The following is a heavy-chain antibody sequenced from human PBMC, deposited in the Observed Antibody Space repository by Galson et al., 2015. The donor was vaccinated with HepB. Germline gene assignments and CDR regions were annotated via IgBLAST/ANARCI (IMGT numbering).Heavy chain of an antibody. CDR2: ISYDGSNK. CDR3: ARDRSRGLNYYDSSGYFGY. V-gene: IGHV3-30*04. J-gene: IGHJ4*02. D-gene: IGHD3-22*01. Sequence: SLRLSCAASGFTFSSYAMHWVRQAPGKGLEWVAVISYDGSNKYYADSVKGRFTISRDNSKNTLYLQMNSLRAEDTAVYYCARDRSRGLNYYDSSGYFGYWGQGTLVTVSS. CDR1: GFTFSSYA.